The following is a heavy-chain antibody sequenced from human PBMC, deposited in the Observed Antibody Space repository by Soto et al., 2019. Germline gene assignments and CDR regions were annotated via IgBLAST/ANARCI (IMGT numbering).Heavy chain of an antibody. D-gene: IGHD5-18*01. V-gene: IGHV4-59*01. CDR3: ARGYSYGSTPFDY. J-gene: IGHJ4*02. Sequence: PSETLSLTCTVSGGSISSYYWSWIRQPPGKGLEWIGYIYYSGSTNYSPSLKSRVTISVDTSKNQFSLKLSSVTAADTAVYYCARGYSYGSTPFDYWGQGTLVTVSS. CDR2: IYYSGST. CDR1: GGSISSYY.